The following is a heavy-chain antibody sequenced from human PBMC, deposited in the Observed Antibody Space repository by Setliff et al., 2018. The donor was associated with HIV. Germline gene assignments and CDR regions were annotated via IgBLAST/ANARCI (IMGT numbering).Heavy chain of an antibody. J-gene: IGHJ4*01. CDR3: ARKAAALDY. CDR1: GYSFSGYS. Sequence: GGSLRLSCKVSGYSFSGYSINWVRQAPGKGLEWLSYISSSSNTIYYADSVKGRFTISRDYAKNSLYLQMNSLSVEDTAVYYCARKAAALDYWGRGTLVTAPQ. CDR2: ISSSSNTI. D-gene: IGHD6-13*01. V-gene: IGHV3-48*01.